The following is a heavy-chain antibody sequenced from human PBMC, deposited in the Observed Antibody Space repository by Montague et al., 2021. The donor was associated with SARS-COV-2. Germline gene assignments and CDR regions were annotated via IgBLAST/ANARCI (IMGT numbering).Heavy chain of an antibody. CDR2: INHSGST. V-gene: IGHV4-34*01. CDR3: VRGGTVTTFFAPKRTRRYNWFDP. Sequence: SETLSLTCAVYGGSFSNYYWSWIRQPPGKGLEWIGKINHSGSTNYNPSLTLRVPISVDTSKNQSSLKLSSVTAADTAVYYCVRGGTVTTFFAPKRTRRYNWFDPWGQGTLVTVSS. J-gene: IGHJ5*02. D-gene: IGHD4-17*01. CDR1: GGSFSNYY.